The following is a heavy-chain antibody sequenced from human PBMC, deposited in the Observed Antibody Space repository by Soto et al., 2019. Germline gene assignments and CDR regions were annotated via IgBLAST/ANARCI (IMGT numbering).Heavy chain of an antibody. J-gene: IGHJ4*02. CDR3: AKGGPDGFCSGGRCYFAY. CDR2: ISWNSNII. CDR1: GFTFDDYA. Sequence: EVQLVESGGGLVQPGRSLRLSCAASGFTFDDYAMHWVRRVPGKGLEWVSSISWNSNIIGYADSVKGRFTISRDNAKNYLYLQMNSLRPEDTALYYCAKGGPDGFCSGGRCYFAYWGQGTLVTVSS. D-gene: IGHD2-15*01. V-gene: IGHV3-9*01.